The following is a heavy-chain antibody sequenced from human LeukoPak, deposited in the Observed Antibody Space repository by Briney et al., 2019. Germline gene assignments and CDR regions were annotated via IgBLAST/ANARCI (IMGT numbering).Heavy chain of an antibody. D-gene: IGHD2-15*01. CDR3: AREGGGRNFDF. CDR1: GFTFSNYW. V-gene: IGHV3-7*04. J-gene: IGHJ4*02. CDR2: IKQDGSEK. Sequence: GGSLRLSCTASGFTFSNYWMTWVRQAPGKGLEWVANIKQDGSEKYYVDSVRGRFTISRDNAKNSLYLQMNSLRAGDTAVYYCAREGGGRNFDFWGQGTLGTVSS.